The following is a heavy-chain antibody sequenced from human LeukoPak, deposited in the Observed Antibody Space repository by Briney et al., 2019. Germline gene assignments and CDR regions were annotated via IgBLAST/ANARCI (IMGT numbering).Heavy chain of an antibody. D-gene: IGHD3-3*01. V-gene: IGHV3-30*02. CDR1: GFTFSSYG. Sequence: PGGSLRLSCAASGFTFSSYGMHWVRQAPGKGLEWVAFIRYDGSNKYYADSVKGRFTISRDNSKNTLYLQMNSLRAEDTAVYYCAKDVWGYERITIFGVVPGCDYWGQGTLVTVSS. CDR2: IRYDGSNK. J-gene: IGHJ4*02. CDR3: AKDVWGYERITIFGVVPGCDY.